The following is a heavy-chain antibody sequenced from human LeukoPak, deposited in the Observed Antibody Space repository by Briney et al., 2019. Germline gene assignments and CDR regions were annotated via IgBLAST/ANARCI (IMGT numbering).Heavy chain of an antibody. D-gene: IGHD3-16*01. CDR3: TTEYFGGFEY. J-gene: IGHJ4*02. Sequence: PGGSLRLSCTASGFTFSSHGFHWVRQAPGKGLEWVGRVKNRGDGMATDYAAPVKGRFIISRDDSKKTVYLQMDSLKTEDTAVYFCTTEYFGGFEYWGQGTLVTVSS. V-gene: IGHV3-15*07. CDR2: VKNRGDGMAT. CDR1: GFTFSSHG.